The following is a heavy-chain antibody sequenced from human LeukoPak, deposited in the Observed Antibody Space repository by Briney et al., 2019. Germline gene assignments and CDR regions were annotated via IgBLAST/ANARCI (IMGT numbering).Heavy chain of an antibody. J-gene: IGHJ5*02. V-gene: IGHV1-2*02. CDR1: GYTFTGYY. CDR2: INPNSGGT. D-gene: IGHD3-10*01. CDR3: ARVEVTMVRGVIANWFDP. Sequence: ASVKVSCKASGYTFTGYYMHWVRQAPGQGLEWMGWINPNSGGTNYAQKFQGRVTMTRDTSISTAYMELSSLRSEDTAVYYCARVEVTMVRGVIANWFDPWGQGTLVTVSS.